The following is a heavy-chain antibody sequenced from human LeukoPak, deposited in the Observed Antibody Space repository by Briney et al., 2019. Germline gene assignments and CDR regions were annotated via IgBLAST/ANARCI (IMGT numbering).Heavy chain of an antibody. CDR2: ITGSGGST. CDR1: GFTFSSYA. V-gene: IGHV3-23*01. Sequence: PGGSLRLSCAASGFTFSSYAMSWVRQAPGKGLEWVSAITGSGGSTYHADSVKGRFTISRDNSKNTLYLQMNSLRAEDTAVYYCAKGRVVAKPTSFDYWGQGTLVTVSS. D-gene: IGHD5-12*01. J-gene: IGHJ4*02. CDR3: AKGRVVAKPTSFDY.